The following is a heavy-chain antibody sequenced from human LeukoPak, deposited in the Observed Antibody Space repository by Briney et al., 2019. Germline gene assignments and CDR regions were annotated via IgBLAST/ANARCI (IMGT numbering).Heavy chain of an antibody. D-gene: IGHD6-13*01. CDR1: GYTFTNYA. CDR2: INAGNGDT. Sequence: ASVKVSCKASGYTFTNYAINWVRQAPGQRLEWLGWINAGNGDTKYSQKFQGRVTITRDTSASTAYMELSSLRSEDTAVYYCARGIWSRSKWYCYDHWGQGTLVTVSS. J-gene: IGHJ4*02. V-gene: IGHV1-3*01. CDR3: ARGIWSRSKWYCYDH.